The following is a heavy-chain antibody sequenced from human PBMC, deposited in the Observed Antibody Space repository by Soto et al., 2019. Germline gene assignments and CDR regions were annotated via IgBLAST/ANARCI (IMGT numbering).Heavy chain of an antibody. D-gene: IGHD5-12*01. V-gene: IGHV4-38-2*01. CDR1: GFSISSGFS. CDR2: IYHSGST. CDR3: VRGASGDATWFDP. Sequence: PSETLSLTCAVSGFSISSGFSWGWIRQTPGKGLEWVGSIYHSGSTFYNPSLKSPITMSLDTSKNHFSLKLTSVRAADTAVYYWVRGASGDATWFDPWGQGTLVTVSS. J-gene: IGHJ5*02.